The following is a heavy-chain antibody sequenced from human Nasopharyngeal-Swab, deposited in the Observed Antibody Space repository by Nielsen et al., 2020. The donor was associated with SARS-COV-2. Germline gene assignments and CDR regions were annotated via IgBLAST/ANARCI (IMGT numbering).Heavy chain of an antibody. CDR1: GYSFSNYW. J-gene: IGHJ3*02. CDR2: VDPSDSYT. CDR3: ARQYQNYFGSGDYHGAFDT. Sequence: GESLKISCEGSGYSFSNYWISWVRQVPGKGLEWMGKVDPSDSYTDYSPSLRGHVTISVDRSISTAYLQWSSLKASDTAMYYCARQYQNYFGSGDYHGAFDTWGQGTMVTVSS. D-gene: IGHD3-10*01. V-gene: IGHV5-10-1*01.